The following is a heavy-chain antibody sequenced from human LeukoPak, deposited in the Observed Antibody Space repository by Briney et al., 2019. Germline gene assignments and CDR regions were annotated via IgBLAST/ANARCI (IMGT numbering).Heavy chain of an antibody. CDR2: IWYDGSNK. CDR1: GFTFSSYG. V-gene: IGHV3-33*01. CDR3: ARSSGATPFDY. D-gene: IGHD7-27*01. Sequence: PGRSLRLSCAASGFTFSSYGMHWVRQAPGKGLEWVAVIWYDGSNKYYADSVKGRFTISRDNSKNTLYLQMNSLRAEDTAVYYCARSSGATPFDYWGQGTLVTVSS. J-gene: IGHJ4*02.